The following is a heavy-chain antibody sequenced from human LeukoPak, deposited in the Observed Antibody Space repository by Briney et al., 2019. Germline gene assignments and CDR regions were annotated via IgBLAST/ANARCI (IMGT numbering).Heavy chain of an antibody. CDR1: GSTFSSYD. D-gene: IGHD2-2*01. J-gene: IGHJ3*02. Sequence: PGGSLRLSCAASGSTFSSYDMHWVRQATGKGLEWVSAIGTAGDTYYPGSVKGRFTISRENAKNSLYLQMNSLRAGDTAVYYCARAHCSSTSCDDAFDIWGQGTMVTVSS. CDR3: ARAHCSSTSCDDAFDI. CDR2: IGTAGDT. V-gene: IGHV3-13*01.